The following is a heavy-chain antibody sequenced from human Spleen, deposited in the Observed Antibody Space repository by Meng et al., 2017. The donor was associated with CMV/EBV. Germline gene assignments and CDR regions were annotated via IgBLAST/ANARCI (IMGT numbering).Heavy chain of an antibody. D-gene: IGHD1-1*01. Sequence: CTVSGGSSSRGYRWGWIRQSRGKGQECVGSIDHDGVNYYNPSLKSRVTISVDTSKNQFSLKVASVTAADTAIYYCARQRYNDCAANSWGRGTLVTVSS. V-gene: IGHV4-38-2*02. J-gene: IGHJ5*02. CDR2: IDHDGVN. CDR1: GGSSSRGYR. CDR3: ARQRYNDCAANS.